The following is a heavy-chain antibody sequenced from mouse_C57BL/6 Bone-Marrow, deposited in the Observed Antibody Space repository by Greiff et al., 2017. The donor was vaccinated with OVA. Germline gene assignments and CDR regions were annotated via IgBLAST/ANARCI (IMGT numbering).Heavy chain of an antibody. V-gene: IGHV5-6*03. CDR1: GFTFSSYG. CDR2: ISSGGSYT. Sequence: EVKLVESGGGLVKPGGSLKLSCAASGFTFSSYGMSWVRQTPDKRLEWVATISSGGSYTYYPDSVKGRFIISRDNTKKTLYLQMSSLRSEDTALYYCARRDYSNYDYWGQGTTLTVSS. D-gene: IGHD2-5*01. CDR3: ARRDYSNYDY. J-gene: IGHJ2*01.